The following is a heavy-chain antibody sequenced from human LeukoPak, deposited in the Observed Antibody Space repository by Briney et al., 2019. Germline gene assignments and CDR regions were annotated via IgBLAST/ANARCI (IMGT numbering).Heavy chain of an antibody. CDR1: GGSISSYY. CDR3: ARGVYVLRP. V-gene: IGHV4-59*01. J-gene: IGHJ5*02. Sequence: SETLSLTCTVSGGSISSYYWSWIRRPPGKGLEWIEYIYYSGSTNYNPSLKSRVTISVDTSKNQFSLKLSSVTAADTAVYYCARGVYVLRPWGQGALVTVSS. CDR2: IYYSGST. D-gene: IGHD3-3*01.